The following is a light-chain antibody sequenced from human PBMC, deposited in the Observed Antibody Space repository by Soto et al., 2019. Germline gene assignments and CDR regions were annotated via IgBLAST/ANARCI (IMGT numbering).Light chain of an antibody. V-gene: IGKV3-11*01. CDR1: QSVGSY. CDR2: DVS. J-gene: IGKJ1*01. CDR3: QQRSNWPRT. Sequence: EIVLTQSPATLSLSPGERATLSCRASQSVGSYLAWYQQKPGQAPRLLIYDVSNRATGIPARFSGSGSGTDFTLTISSLEPEDFAVYYCQQRSNWPRTFGQGTKVEIK.